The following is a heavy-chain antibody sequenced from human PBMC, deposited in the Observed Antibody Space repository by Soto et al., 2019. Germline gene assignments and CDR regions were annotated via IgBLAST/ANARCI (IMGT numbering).Heavy chain of an antibody. J-gene: IGHJ6*02. D-gene: IGHD3-9*01. Sequence: GGSLRLSCAASGFTFRGSIIHWVRQASGKGLEWVGHIRSKANTYATSYAASAKVRFTISRDDSKNTATLQMNSLKTEDTAVYYCTRQSYFDILTGHYHYYGMDGWGQGTTVTVSS. CDR3: TRQSYFDILTGHYHYYGMDG. V-gene: IGHV3-73*01. CDR2: IRSKANTYAT. CDR1: GFTFRGSI.